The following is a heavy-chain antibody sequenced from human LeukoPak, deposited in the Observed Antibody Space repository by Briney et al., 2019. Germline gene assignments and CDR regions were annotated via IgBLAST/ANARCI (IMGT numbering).Heavy chain of an antibody. CDR3: ARDIGGLVVPATLGFDP. D-gene: IGHD2-2*01. Sequence: GGSLRLSCAASGFTFSSYSMNWVRQAPGKGLEWVSYISSSSSTIYYAGSVKGRFTISRDNAKNSLYLQMNSLRAEDTAVYYCARDIGGLVVPATLGFDPWGQGALVTVSS. CDR2: ISSSSSTI. V-gene: IGHV3-48*01. CDR1: GFTFSSYS. J-gene: IGHJ5*02.